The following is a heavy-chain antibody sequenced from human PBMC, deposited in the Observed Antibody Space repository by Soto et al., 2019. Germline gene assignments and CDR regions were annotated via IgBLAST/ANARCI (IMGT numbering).Heavy chain of an antibody. Sequence: GGSLRLSCAASGFTFSSYAMSWVRQAPGKGLEWVSAISGSGGSTYYADSVKGRFTIFRDNSKNTLYLQMNSLRAEDTAVYYCAKEDTYGSYYYGMDVWGQGTTVTVSS. V-gene: IGHV3-23*01. CDR3: AKEDTYGSYYYGMDV. CDR2: ISGSGGST. D-gene: IGHD5-18*01. CDR1: GFTFSSYA. J-gene: IGHJ6*02.